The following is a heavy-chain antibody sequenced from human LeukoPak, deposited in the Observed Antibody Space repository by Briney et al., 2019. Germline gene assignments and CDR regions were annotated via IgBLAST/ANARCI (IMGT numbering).Heavy chain of an antibody. D-gene: IGHD6-13*01. Sequence: PGGSLRLSCAASGFTFSTYAMGWVRQAPGKGLEWVSSISGSGDTTYYADSVKGRFTISRDNSKNTLYLRMNSLRAEDTAVYFCAKHHLVGPYYFDYWGQGTLVTVSS. CDR3: AKHHLVGPYYFDY. CDR2: ISGSGDTT. CDR1: GFTFSTYA. V-gene: IGHV3-23*01. J-gene: IGHJ4*02.